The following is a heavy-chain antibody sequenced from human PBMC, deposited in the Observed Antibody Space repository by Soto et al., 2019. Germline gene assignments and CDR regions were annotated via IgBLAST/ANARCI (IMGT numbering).Heavy chain of an antibody. CDR2: IGYEGSNK. J-gene: IGHJ6*02. CDR3: ARDPTYNGDLYYDYGMDV. Sequence: QVQLVESGGGVAHPGGSLRLSWEPSGFPFRGCGMHGAGKTQAKGREWLAVIGYEGSNKYYADSVKGRFTISRDNSKNTLYLQMNSLRAEDTAVYYCARDPTYNGDLYYDYGMDVWGQGTTVTVSS. CDR1: GFPFRGCG. D-gene: IGHD3-10*01. V-gene: IGHV3-33*01.